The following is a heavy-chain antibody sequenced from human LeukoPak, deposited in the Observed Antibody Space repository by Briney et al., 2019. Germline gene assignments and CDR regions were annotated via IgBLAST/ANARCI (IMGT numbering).Heavy chain of an antibody. D-gene: IGHD3-16*01. CDR2: IHYSGRP. CDR3: ARFGFDYDMDV. V-gene: IGHV4-59*11. CDR1: GGSIRGHY. Sequence: PSETLSLTCTVSGGSIRGHYWTWIRQPPGKGLEWIGQIHYSGRPDYNPSLKSRVTISVDTSKNQLSLKVTSVAGADTAVYYCARFGFDYDMDVWGQGTTVTVSS. J-gene: IGHJ6*02.